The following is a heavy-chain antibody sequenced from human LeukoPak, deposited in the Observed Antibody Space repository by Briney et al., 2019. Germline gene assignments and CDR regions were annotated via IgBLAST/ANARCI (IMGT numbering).Heavy chain of an antibody. J-gene: IGHJ4*02. CDR2: IRQDGSQK. D-gene: IGHD2-2*01. CDR3: AKDGLVVEPAARGFEY. CDR1: GFTFSNFW. V-gene: IGHV3-7*03. Sequence: GGSLRLSCAASGFTFSNFWMSWVRQAPGKGLEWVATIRQDGSQKYYVDSVKGRFTISRDNSKNTLYVQINSLSAEDTAVYYCAKDGLVVEPAARGFEYWGQGTLVAVSS.